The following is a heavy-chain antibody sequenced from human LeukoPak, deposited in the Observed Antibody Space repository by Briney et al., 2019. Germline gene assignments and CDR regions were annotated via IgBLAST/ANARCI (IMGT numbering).Heavy chain of an antibody. Sequence: SETLSLTCTVSGGSISSGGYYWSWIRQPPGKGLEWIGYIYYSGSTYYNPSLKSRVTISVDTSKNQFSLKLSSVTAADTAVYYCAKGGQYYDILTGYFDYWGQGTLVTVSS. V-gene: IGHV4-30-2*01. CDR2: IYYSGST. D-gene: IGHD3-9*01. CDR3: AKGGQYYDILTGYFDY. CDR1: GGSISSGGYY. J-gene: IGHJ4*02.